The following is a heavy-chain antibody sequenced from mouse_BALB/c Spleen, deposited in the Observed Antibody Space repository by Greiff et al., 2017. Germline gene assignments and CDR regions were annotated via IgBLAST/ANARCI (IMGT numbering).Heavy chain of an antibody. CDR3: ARSSGTTVVSPFDY. D-gene: IGHD1-1*01. CDR2: IDPANGNT. J-gene: IGHJ2*01. CDR1: GFNIKDTY. Sequence: EVKLQESGAELVKPGASVKLSCTASGFNIKDTYMHWVKQRPEQGLEWIGRIDPANGNTKYDPKFQGKATITADTSSNTAYLQLSSLTSEDTAVYYCARSSGTTVVSPFDYWGQGTTLTVSS. V-gene: IGHV14-3*02.